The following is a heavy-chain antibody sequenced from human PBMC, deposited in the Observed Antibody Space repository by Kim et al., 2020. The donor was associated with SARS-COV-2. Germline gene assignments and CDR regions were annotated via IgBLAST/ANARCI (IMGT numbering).Heavy chain of an antibody. J-gene: IGHJ4*02. CDR3: AKDVDSSCTFDY. V-gene: IGHV3-23*01. D-gene: IGHD6-19*01. Sequence: YTSSITRRFTVSRDNSKITRYLQMKRMRAEHTAVYYCAKDVDSSCTFDYWGQGTLVTVSS.